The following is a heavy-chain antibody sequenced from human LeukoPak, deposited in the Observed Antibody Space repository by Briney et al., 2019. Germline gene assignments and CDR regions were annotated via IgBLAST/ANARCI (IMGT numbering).Heavy chain of an antibody. V-gene: IGHV4-31*03. Sequence: SETLSLTCTVSSGSINSGGCYCGWIRQHPGKGLEWIGYIYYTGSTYYNPSLESRITISIDTSKNQFSLKLNSVTAADTAVYYCARRLWSGGTDTFDIWGQGTRVTVSS. D-gene: IGHD3-10*01. J-gene: IGHJ3*02. CDR1: SGSINSGGCY. CDR2: IYYTGST. CDR3: ARRLWSGGTDTFDI.